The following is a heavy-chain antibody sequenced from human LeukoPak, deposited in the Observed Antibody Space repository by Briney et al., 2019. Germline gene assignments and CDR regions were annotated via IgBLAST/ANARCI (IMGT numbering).Heavy chain of an antibody. CDR1: GGSISSYY. CDR2: IYYSGST. CDR3: ARRTLLWFGDSTRGYYGMDV. Sequence: PSETLSLTCTVSGGSISSYYWSWIRQPPGKGLEWIGYIYYSGSTNYNPSLKSRVTISVDTSKNQFSLKLSSVTAADTAVYYCARRTLLWFGDSTRGYYGMDVWGQGTTVTVSS. V-gene: IGHV4-59*08. D-gene: IGHD3-10*01. J-gene: IGHJ6*02.